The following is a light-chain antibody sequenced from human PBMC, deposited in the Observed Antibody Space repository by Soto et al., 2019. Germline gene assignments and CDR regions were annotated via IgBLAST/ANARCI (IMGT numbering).Light chain of an antibody. J-gene: IGKJ5*01. CDR1: QSISSW. CDR2: DAS. V-gene: IGKV3-11*01. CDR3: QQRLSWPIT. Sequence: TQSPATLSASVGDRVTITCRASQSISSWLARYQQKPGPAPRLLIYDASNRATGVPARFSGSGSGTDYTLTISSLQPDDFAVYYCQQRLSWPITFGQGTRLEIK.